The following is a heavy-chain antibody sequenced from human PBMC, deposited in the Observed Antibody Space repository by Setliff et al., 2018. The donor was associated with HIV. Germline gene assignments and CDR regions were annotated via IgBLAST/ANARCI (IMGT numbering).Heavy chain of an antibody. CDR3: AKDPRAAVATICDY. V-gene: IGHV3-23*01. D-gene: IGHD5-12*01. CDR2: ISGSGGST. Sequence: PGGSLRLSCAASGFTFSSYAMSWVRPAPGKGLEWVSAISGSGGSTYYAASVKGRFTISRDNSKNTLYLQMNSLRAEDTAVYYCAKDPRAAVATICDYWGQGTLVTVAS. J-gene: IGHJ4*02. CDR1: GFTFSSYA.